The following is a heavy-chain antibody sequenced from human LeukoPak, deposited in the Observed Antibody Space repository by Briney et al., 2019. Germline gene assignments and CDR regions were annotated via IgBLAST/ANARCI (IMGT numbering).Heavy chain of an antibody. CDR1: EYTFTGYL. V-gene: IGHV1-2*02. D-gene: IGHD4-17*01. J-gene: IGHJ4*02. CDR2: INPNSGGT. CDR3: ATGDDYFDY. Sequence: ASVKVSCKASEYTFTGYLMHWVRQAPGQGLEWMGWINPNSGGTNYAQKFQGRVTMTRDTSISTVYMELSSLRSDDTAVYYCATGDDYFDYWGQGTLVTVSS.